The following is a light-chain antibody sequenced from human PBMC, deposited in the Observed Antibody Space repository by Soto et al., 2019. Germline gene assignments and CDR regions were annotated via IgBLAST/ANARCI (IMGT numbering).Light chain of an antibody. Sequence: EIVLTQSPGTLSLSPGESATLSCRASQTVGSGYLAWYQQRPGQAPRLLSYGASSRATGIPDRFSGSGSGTDFTLTISRLEPEDFALYYCQQYRTSAQTFGQGTKVEIK. CDR3: QQYRTSAQT. CDR2: GAS. CDR1: QTVGSGY. V-gene: IGKV3-20*01. J-gene: IGKJ1*01.